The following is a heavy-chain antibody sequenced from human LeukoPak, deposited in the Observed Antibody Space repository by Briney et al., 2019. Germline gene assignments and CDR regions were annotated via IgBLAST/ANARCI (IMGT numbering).Heavy chain of an antibody. CDR1: GGSISSGGHY. V-gene: IGHV4-31*03. CDR3: ARDEAIFGAGYYYGMDV. Sequence: PSQTLSLTCTVSGGSISSGGHYWSWIRQRPGKGLEWIGYINYSGSTYYNPSFKSRVSISLDTSQNHFSLRLSSVTAADTAVYYCARDEAIFGAGYYYGMDVWGQGTTVTVSS. CDR2: INYSGST. D-gene: IGHD3-3*01. J-gene: IGHJ6*02.